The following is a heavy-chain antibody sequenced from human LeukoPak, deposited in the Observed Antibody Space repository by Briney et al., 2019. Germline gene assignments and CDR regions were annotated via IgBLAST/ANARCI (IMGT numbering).Heavy chain of an antibody. CDR1: GGSMTILD. CDR3: ASGRNDNGGMFSDC. D-gene: IGHD4-23*01. J-gene: IGHJ4*02. V-gene: IGHV4-59*07. Sequence: SDTLSLTCTVSGGSMTILDWGYIRQAPGKGVEGIGFICWRGYTSYRPALQSPAALSVAPSKRPFSMRLSSMPAAHTAFSYRASGRNDNGGMFSDCWAERSLVTASS. CDR2: ICWRGYT.